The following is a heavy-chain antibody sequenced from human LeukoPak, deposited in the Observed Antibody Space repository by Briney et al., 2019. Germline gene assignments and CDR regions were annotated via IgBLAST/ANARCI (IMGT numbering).Heavy chain of an antibody. J-gene: IGHJ3*02. CDR3: ARGPSGTGAFDI. V-gene: IGHV4-59*08. Sequence: PLETLSLTCTVSGGSISSYYWSWIRQPPGKGLEWIGYIYYSGSTNYNPSLKSRVTISVDTSKNQFSLRLSSVTAGDTAVYYCARGPSGTGAFDIWGQGTMATVSS. CDR1: GGSISSYY. CDR2: IYYSGST. D-gene: IGHD6-13*01.